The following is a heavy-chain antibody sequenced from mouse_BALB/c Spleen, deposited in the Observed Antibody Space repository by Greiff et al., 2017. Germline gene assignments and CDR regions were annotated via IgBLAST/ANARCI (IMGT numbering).Heavy chain of an antibody. Sequence: EVQGVESGGGLVQPGGSRKLSCAASGFTFSSFGMHWVRQAPEKGLEWVAYISSGSSTIYYADTVKGRFTISRDNPKNTLFLQMTSLRSEDTAMYYCARESNFYYFDYWGQGTTLTVSS. V-gene: IGHV5-17*02. D-gene: IGHD2-5*01. CDR2: ISSGSSTI. CDR1: GFTFSSFG. J-gene: IGHJ2*01. CDR3: ARESNFYYFDY.